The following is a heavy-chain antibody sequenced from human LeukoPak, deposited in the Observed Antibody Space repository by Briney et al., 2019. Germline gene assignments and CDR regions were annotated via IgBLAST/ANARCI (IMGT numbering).Heavy chain of an antibody. CDR3: VRVRDGYNDAYDI. CDR2: INPSGGST. J-gene: IGHJ3*02. D-gene: IGHD5-24*01. CDR1: GFTFTNYN. V-gene: IGHV1-46*01. Sequence: ASVKVSCKASGFTFTNYNLHWVRQAPGQRLEWMGIINPSGGSTNYAQNFQGRVTMTRDTSTSTVYMELSSLRSEDTAVYYCVRVRDGYNDAYDIWGQGTMVTVSS.